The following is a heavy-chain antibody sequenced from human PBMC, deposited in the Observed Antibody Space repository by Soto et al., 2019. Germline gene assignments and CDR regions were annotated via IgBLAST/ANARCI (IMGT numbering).Heavy chain of an antibody. J-gene: IGHJ4*02. D-gene: IGHD1-1*01. CDR2: INRSGSS. Sequence: QVQLQQWGAGLLEPSETLSLTCVVYGGSFTGYFWSWIRQSPGTGLEWIGQINRSGSSNYNPSLKSRVTIAVDTSKNEASLTLSSVTAADTAVYFSARVPNWNDRRFDYWGLGTLLTVSS. CDR3: ARVPNWNDRRFDY. CDR1: GGSFTGYF. V-gene: IGHV4-34*01.